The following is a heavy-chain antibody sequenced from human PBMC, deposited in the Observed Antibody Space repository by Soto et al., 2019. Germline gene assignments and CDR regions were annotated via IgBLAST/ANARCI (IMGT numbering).Heavy chain of an antibody. CDR1: GFTFSSYA. V-gene: IGHV3-23*01. D-gene: IGHD2-2*01. J-gene: IGHJ5*02. Sequence: GGSLRLSCAASGFTFSSYAMSWVRQAPGKGPECISLISGTGVPTLYAESVKGRFSVSRDNSKNTLFLEMNNLRVDDTAIYYCAKSFCSSSSCFSVWVDLWGPG. CDR3: AKSFCSSSSCFSVWVDL. CDR2: ISGTGVPT.